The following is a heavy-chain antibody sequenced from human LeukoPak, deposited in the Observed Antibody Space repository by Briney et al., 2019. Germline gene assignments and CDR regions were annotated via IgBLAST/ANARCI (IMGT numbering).Heavy chain of an antibody. CDR1: GYTFTGYY. D-gene: IGHD5-24*01. J-gene: IGHJ4*02. V-gene: IGHV1-2*02. CDR2: INPNSGGT. Sequence: ASVKVSCKASGYTFTGYYMHWVRQAPGQGLEWMGWINPNSGGTNYAQKFQGRVTMPRDTSISTAYMELSRLRSDDTAVYYCARWDGYNDGVDYWGQGTLVTVSS. CDR3: ARWDGYNDGVDY.